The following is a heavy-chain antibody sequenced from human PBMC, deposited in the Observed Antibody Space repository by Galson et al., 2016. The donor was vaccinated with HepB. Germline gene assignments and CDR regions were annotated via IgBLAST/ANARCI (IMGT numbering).Heavy chain of an antibody. CDR3: ARDDDGYSFEF. CDR1: GFTFSRHW. D-gene: IGHD5-18*01. V-gene: IGHV3-74*01. J-gene: IGHJ4*02. CDR2: IKGDGRHT. Sequence: LRLSCAASGFTFSRHWMHWARQAPGQGLVWVSRIKGDGRHTVYADSVQGRFSISRDNAKNTLYLQMNSLRAEDTAVYYCARDDDGYSFEFWGQGTLVTVSS.